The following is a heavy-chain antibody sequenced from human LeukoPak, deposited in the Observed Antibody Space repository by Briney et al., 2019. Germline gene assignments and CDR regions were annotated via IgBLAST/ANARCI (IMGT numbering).Heavy chain of an antibody. CDR2: VSTYNSET. D-gene: IGHD1-1*01. V-gene: IGHV1-18*01. Sequence: ASVKVSCKASGYRFSSVGISWVRQAPGQGLEWIGWVSTYNSETNYAPKFQARVTMTKDTSTSTVFLEMWSLRADDTAVYYCVRDNWNEFDPWGQGTLVTVSS. J-gene: IGHJ5*02. CDR3: VRDNWNEFDP. CDR1: GYRFSSVG.